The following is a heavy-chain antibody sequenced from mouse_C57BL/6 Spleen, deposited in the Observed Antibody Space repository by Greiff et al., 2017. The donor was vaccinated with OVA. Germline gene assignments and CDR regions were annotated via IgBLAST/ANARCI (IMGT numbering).Heavy chain of an antibody. CDR2: IDPENGDT. D-gene: IGHD1-1*01. V-gene: IGHV14-4*01. CDR3: TAVITSVVAPFAD. J-gene: IGHJ3*01. CDR1: GFNFKDDY. Sequence: EVQLQQSGAELVRPGASVTLSCTASGFNFKDDYMHWVQQSPEQGLEWIGWIDPENGDTEYASKFQGQATITEDTYSNASYLQISSLTSEDTAVYDNTAVITSVVAPFADWGQGTLVTVSA.